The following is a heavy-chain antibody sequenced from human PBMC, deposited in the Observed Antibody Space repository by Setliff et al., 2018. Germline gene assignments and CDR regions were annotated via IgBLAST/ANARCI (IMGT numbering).Heavy chain of an antibody. CDR1: GYTFTGGYY. V-gene: IGHV1-2*02. Sequence: ASVKVSCKASGYTFTGGYYIHWFRQAPGQGLEWMGWINPNSGGPKYAQNFQGRVTMTRDTSITTAYMELSRLRSDDTAVYYCARGLQRTSGYFYYYYMGVWGKGTTVTVSS. J-gene: IGHJ6*03. CDR3: ARGLQRTSGYFYYYYMGV. CDR2: INPNSGGP.